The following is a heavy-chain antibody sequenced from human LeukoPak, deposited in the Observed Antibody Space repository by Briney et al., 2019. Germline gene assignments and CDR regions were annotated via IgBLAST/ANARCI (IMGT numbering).Heavy chain of an antibody. V-gene: IGHV3-23*01. D-gene: IGHD6-19*01. CDR1: GFTFSNYA. Sequence: PGGSLRLSCAASGFTFSNYAMRWVRQAPGKGLEWVSGSSGDSTYYADSVKGRFTISRDNSKNTLYLQMNRLRAEDTAVYFCARRSGVAVAGAFDYWGQGTLVTVSS. J-gene: IGHJ4*02. CDR3: ARRSGVAVAGAFDY. CDR2: SSGDST.